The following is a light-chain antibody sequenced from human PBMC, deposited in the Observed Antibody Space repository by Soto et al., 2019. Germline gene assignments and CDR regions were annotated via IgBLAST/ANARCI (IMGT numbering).Light chain of an antibody. J-gene: IGLJ2*01. CDR3: CAYAGSYNMV. V-gene: IGLV2-11*01. Sequence: QSALTQPRSVSGSPGQSVTISCTGTSSDVGAYNYVSWYQQHPGKAPKLMIFDVSEWPSGVPDRFSGSKSGNTASLTISGLQAEDEADYYCCAYAGSYNMVFGGGTKLTVL. CDR2: DVS. CDR1: SSDVGAYNY.